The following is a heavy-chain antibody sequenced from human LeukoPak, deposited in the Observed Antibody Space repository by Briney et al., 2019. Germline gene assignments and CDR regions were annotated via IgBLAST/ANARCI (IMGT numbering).Heavy chain of an antibody. V-gene: IGHV1-69*13. D-gene: IGHD6-13*01. CDR3: ARDEQDSSSWYARWFDP. CDR1: GGTFSSYT. J-gene: IGHJ5*02. Sequence: SVKVSCKASGGTFSSYTISWVRQAPGQGLEWMGGIIPIFGTPHYAQTFQGRVTITADESTSTAYMELSSLRSEDTAVYYCARDEQDSSSWYARWFDPWGQGTLVTVSS. CDR2: IIPIFGTP.